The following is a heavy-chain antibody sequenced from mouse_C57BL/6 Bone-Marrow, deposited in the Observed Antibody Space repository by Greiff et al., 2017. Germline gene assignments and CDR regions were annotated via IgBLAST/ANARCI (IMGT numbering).Heavy chain of an antibody. CDR3: AGGLRRWFAY. Sequence: VQLQQSGAELARPGASVKLSCKASGYTFTSYGISWVKQRTGQGLEWIGEIYPRSGNTYYNEKFKGKATLTADKSSSTAYLELRSLTSEDSAVYFCAGGLRRWFAYWGQGTLVTVSA. J-gene: IGHJ3*01. CDR1: GYTFTSYG. V-gene: IGHV1-81*01. D-gene: IGHD2-4*01. CDR2: IYPRSGNT.